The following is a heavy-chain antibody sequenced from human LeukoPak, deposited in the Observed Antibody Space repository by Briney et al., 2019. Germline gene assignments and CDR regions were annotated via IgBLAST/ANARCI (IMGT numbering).Heavy chain of an antibody. V-gene: IGHV3-23*01. CDR1: GFTFSTYA. CDR3: AKGGIVVVAN. CDR2: ISGSGGNT. J-gene: IGHJ4*02. Sequence: PGGSLRLSCAASGFTFSTYAMSWVRQAPGKGLEWVSAISGSGGNTYYADSVKGRFTISRDNSKNTLYLQMNSLRVEDTAVYYCAKGGIVVVANWGQGSLVTVSS. D-gene: IGHD3-22*01.